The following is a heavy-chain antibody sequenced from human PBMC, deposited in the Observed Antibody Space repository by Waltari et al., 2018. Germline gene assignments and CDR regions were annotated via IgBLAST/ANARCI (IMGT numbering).Heavy chain of an antibody. D-gene: IGHD2-21*01. CDR3: ARDRLRSRVIATHNWFDP. CDR2: INPNSGGT. J-gene: IGHJ5*02. V-gene: IGHV1-2*02. Sequence: QLQLQESGPGLVKASETLSLTCTVSGDSISSSSYYWGWVRQPPGKGLEWMGWINPNSGGTNYAQKFQGRVTMTRDTSISTAYMELSRLRSDDTAVYYCARDRLRSRVIATHNWFDPWGQGTLVTVSS. CDR1: GDSISSSSYY.